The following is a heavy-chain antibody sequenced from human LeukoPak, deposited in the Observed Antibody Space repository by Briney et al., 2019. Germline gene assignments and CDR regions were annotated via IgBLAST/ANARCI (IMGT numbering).Heavy chain of an antibody. Sequence: LSLTCTVSGGSISSSSYYWGWIRQPPGKGLEWVSYVSSSGSTIYYADPVKGRFTISRDNAKNSLYLQMNSLRVEDTAVYYCARKGNSGSYSPVGGYDHWGQGTLVTVSS. J-gene: IGHJ4*02. CDR2: VSSSGSTI. CDR3: ARKGNSGSYSPVGGYDH. V-gene: IGHV3-11*01. D-gene: IGHD1-26*01. CDR1: GGSISSSSYY.